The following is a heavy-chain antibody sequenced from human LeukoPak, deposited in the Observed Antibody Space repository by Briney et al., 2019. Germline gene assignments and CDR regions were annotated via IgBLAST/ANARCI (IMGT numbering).Heavy chain of an antibody. CDR1: GFTFSSYG. CDR3: ARAEGYYDSSGNDAFDI. D-gene: IGHD3-22*01. J-gene: IGHJ3*02. V-gene: IGHV3-33*01. Sequence: GRSLRLSCAASGFTFSSYGMHWVRQAPGKGLEWVAVIWYDGSNKYYADSVKGRFTISRDNSKNTLYLQMNSLRAEDTAVYYCARAEGYYDSSGNDAFDIWGQGTMVTVSS. CDR2: IWYDGSNK.